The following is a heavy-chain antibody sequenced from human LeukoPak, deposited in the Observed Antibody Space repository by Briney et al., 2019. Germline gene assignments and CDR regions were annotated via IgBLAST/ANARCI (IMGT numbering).Heavy chain of an antibody. CDR1: GGSISAYY. J-gene: IGHJ5*02. D-gene: IGHD3-3*01. V-gene: IGHV4-59*12. Sequence: SETLSLTCTVSGGSISAYYWSWIRQPPGKGLEWIGYIHYSGTTNYYPSLKSRVTIALDTSKNQFSLQLNSVTPEDTAVYYCARAFGADYDFWSGYSSPRFTHWGQGTLVTVSS. CDR2: IHYSGTT. CDR3: ARAFGADYDFWSGYSSPRFTH.